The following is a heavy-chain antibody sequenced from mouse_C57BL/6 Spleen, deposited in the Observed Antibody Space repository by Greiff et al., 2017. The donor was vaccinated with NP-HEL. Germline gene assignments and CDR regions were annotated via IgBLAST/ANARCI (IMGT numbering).Heavy chain of an antibody. CDR3: ARGAAQAMAY. CDR1: GYSFTGYY. V-gene: IGHV1-42*01. Sequence: EVKLVESGPELVKPGASVKISCKASGYSFTGYYMNWVKQSPEKSLEWIGEINPSTGGTTYNQKFKAKATLTVDKSSSTAYMQLKSLTSEDSAVYYCARGAAQAMAYWGQGTLVTVSA. CDR2: INPSTGGT. J-gene: IGHJ3*01. D-gene: IGHD3-2*02.